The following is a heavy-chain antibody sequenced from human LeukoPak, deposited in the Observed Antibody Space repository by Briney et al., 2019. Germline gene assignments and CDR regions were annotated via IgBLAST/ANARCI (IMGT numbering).Heavy chain of an antibody. CDR3: ARHTRGHSYGPFDS. D-gene: IGHD5-18*01. CDR2: LHASGST. Sequence: SETLSLTCSVSGGSISNYYWNWIRQPAGKGLEWIGRLHASGSTRYNPTFGTRVTMSADTSKDQLSLKLTSVTAADTALYFCARHTRGHSYGPFDSWGQGTLVTVSS. J-gene: IGHJ4*02. V-gene: IGHV4-4*07. CDR1: GGSISNYY.